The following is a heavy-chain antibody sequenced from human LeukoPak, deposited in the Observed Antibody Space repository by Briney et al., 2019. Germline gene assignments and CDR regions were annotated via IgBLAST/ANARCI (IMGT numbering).Heavy chain of an antibody. CDR1: GYTFTGYY. CDR2: INPNSGGT. CDR3: ARALGAEYYYGMDV. D-gene: IGHD3-16*01. V-gene: IGHV1-2*02. J-gene: IGHJ6*02. Sequence: ASVKVSCKASGYTFTGYYMHWVRQAPGQGLEWMGWINPNSGGTNYAQKFQGRVTMTRDTSISTAYMELSRLGSDDTAVYYCARALGAEYYYGMDVWGQGTTVTVSS.